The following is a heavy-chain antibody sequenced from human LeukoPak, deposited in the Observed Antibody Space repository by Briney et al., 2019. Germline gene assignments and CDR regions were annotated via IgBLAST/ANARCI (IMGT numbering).Heavy chain of an antibody. CDR3: ARGVIIRGRLDP. Sequence: GGSPRLSCAASGFIFRNYWMSWVRQAPGKGLEWVANIKEDGSEKYYVESVKGRFTISRDNAKNSLYLQMSSLRAEDTAVYYCARGVIIRGRLDPWGQGILVTVSS. CDR2: IKEDGSEK. D-gene: IGHD3-16*02. CDR1: GFIFRNYW. J-gene: IGHJ5*02. V-gene: IGHV3-7*01.